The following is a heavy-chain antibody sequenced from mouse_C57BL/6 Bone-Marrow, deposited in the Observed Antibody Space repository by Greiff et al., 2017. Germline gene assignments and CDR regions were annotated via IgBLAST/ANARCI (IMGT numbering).Heavy chain of an antibody. J-gene: IGHJ4*01. CDR1: GYTFTEYT. Sequence: QVQLQQSGAELVKPGASVKLSCKASGYTFTEYTIHWVKQRSGQGLEWIGWFYPGSGSIKYNEKFKDKATLTADKSSSTVYMELSRLTSEDSAVYFCARHEGSPYYTKGGYYAMDYWGQGTSVTVSS. CDR2: FYPGSGSI. D-gene: IGHD2-12*01. CDR3: ARHEGSPYYTKGGYYAMDY. V-gene: IGHV1-62-2*01.